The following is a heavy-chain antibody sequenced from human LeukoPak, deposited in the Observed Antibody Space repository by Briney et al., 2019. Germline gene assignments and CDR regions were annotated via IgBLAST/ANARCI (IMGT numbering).Heavy chain of an antibody. V-gene: IGHV3-13*01. CDR2: IGPTGDT. J-gene: IGHJ4*02. Sequence: PGGSLRLSCAASGFPFSTYDMHWVRQAPGKGLEWVSAIGPTGDTYYLGSVKGRFTISRDNAKNSLYLQMNSLRVEDTAVYYCAKEGRSLQTYWGQGTLVTVSS. CDR3: AKEGRSLQTY. D-gene: IGHD5-24*01. CDR1: GFPFSTYD.